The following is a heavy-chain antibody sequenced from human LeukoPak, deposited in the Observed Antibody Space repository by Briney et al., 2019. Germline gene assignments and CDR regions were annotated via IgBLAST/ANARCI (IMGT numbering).Heavy chain of an antibody. CDR3: AKAPVTTCSGAYCYQFDY. CDR2: ISSSSSYI. Sequence: GGSLRLSCAASGFTFSSYSINCVRPAPGKGVEGVSSISSSSSYIYYADSVQRRFPISRDNAKNSLYLQMNSLRAEDAALYYCAKAPVTTCSGAYCYQFDYWGQGTLVTVSS. CDR1: GFTFSSYS. V-gene: IGHV3-21*04. D-gene: IGHD2-15*01. J-gene: IGHJ4*02.